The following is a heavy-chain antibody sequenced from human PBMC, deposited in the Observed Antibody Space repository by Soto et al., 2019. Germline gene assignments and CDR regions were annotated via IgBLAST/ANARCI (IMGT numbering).Heavy chain of an antibody. Sequence: EIQLLESGGGLGRPGGSLRLSCAASGFSITDFAISWVRLAPRKGLEWVATISGGLSTTFYADSVKGRFTISRDTSSNTLYVQLNSLRDDDAAMYYCAKDSGLPRFGTLTNALDLWGQGTMVTGSS. CDR3: AKDSGLPRFGTLTNALDL. CDR2: ISGGLSTT. D-gene: IGHD3-10*01. J-gene: IGHJ3*01. V-gene: IGHV3-23*01. CDR1: GFSITDFA.